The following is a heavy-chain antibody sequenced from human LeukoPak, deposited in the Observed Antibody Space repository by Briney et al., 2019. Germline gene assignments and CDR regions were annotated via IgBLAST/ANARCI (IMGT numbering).Heavy chain of an antibody. Sequence: GGSLRLSCAASGFTFSSYAMHWVRQAPGKGLEYVSAISSNGGSTYYANSVKGRFAISRDNSKNTLYLQMGSLRAEDVAVYYCARDGTTSRDWIFDYWGQGTLVTVSS. CDR2: ISSNGGST. D-gene: IGHD2-21*02. J-gene: IGHJ4*02. V-gene: IGHV3-64*01. CDR3: ARDGTTSRDWIFDY. CDR1: GFTFSSYA.